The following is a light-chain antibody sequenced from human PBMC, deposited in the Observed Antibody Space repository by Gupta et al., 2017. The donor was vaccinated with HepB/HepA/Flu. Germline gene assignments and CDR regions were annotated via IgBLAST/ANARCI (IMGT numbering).Light chain of an antibody. CDR1: KLGDKY. Sequence: SYALTQPPSVSVSPGQTASITCPGDKLGDKYASWYQQKPVQAPILVIYQDGERPSGIPERFSGSNSGNTATLTISGTQAVDEADYYCQAWDSSTDVVFGGGTRLTVL. V-gene: IGLV3-1*01. CDR3: QAWDSSTDVV. CDR2: QDG. J-gene: IGLJ2*01.